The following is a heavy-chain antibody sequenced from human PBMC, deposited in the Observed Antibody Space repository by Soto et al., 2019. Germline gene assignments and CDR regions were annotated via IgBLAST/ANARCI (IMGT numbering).Heavy chain of an antibody. CDR3: ADGGDGSGSYYILSPSFHY. Sequence: GGSLRLSCAASGFTFSSYGMHWVRQAPGKGLEWVAVISYDGSNKYYADSVKGRFTISRDNSKNTLYLQMNSLRAEDTAVYYCADGGDGSGSYYILSPSFHYWGQGTLVTVYS. V-gene: IGHV3-30*03. CDR1: GFTFSSYG. D-gene: IGHD3-10*01. CDR2: ISYDGSNK. J-gene: IGHJ4*02.